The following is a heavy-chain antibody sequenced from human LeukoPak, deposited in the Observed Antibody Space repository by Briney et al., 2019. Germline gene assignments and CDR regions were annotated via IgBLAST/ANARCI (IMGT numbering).Heavy chain of an antibody. CDR3: ARDLRGSWYLWRRAARYTNWFDP. J-gene: IGHJ5*02. D-gene: IGHD6-13*01. CDR1: GGSISSSSYY. V-gene: IGHV4-39*07. CDR2: IYYSGST. Sequence: PSETLSLTCTVSGGSISSSSYYWGWIRQPPGKGLEWIGSIYYSGSTYSNPSLKSRVTISVDTSKNQFSLKLSSVTAADTAVYYCARDLRGSWYLWRRAARYTNWFDPWGQGTLVTVSS.